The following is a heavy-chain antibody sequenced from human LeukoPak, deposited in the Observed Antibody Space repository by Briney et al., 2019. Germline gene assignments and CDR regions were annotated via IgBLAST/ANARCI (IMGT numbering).Heavy chain of an antibody. Sequence: SETLSLTCTVSGGSISAYNWSWIRQPPGKRLEYIGDVYYTGTTNYNPSLKSRVTISMDTSKNQFTLRLTSVTAADTAVYYCAKFGDYPVHVSYSYYYLDVWGKGTTVTVSS. J-gene: IGHJ6*03. CDR1: GGSISAYN. V-gene: IGHV4-59*01. CDR2: VYYTGTT. D-gene: IGHD3-16*01. CDR3: AKFGDYPVHVSYSYYYLDV.